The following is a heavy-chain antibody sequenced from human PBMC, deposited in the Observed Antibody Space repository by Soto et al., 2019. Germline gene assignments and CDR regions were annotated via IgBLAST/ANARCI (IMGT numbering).Heavy chain of an antibody. V-gene: IGHV3-74*01. Sequence: GGSLRLSCATSGFTVSNYAMSWVRQAPGKGLEWVSGISSDGTSTYYAEAVKGRFTISRDNAKNTLYLQMNSLRPEDTAVYYCVREYVAVAGDYWGQGTLVTVSS. CDR2: ISSDGTST. CDR3: VREYVAVAGDY. CDR1: GFTVSNYA. D-gene: IGHD6-19*01. J-gene: IGHJ4*02.